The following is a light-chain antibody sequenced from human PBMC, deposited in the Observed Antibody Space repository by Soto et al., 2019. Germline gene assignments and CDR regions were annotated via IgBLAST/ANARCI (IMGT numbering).Light chain of an antibody. CDR2: NAS. Sequence: EIVLTQSPGTLSLSPGERATLSCRASQSVSSSYLAWYQQKPGQAPRLLIYNASKRATGIPARFSGSGSGTDFTLTISSLEPEDFAVYYCQQRLNWPPTVGQGTKGDIK. CDR1: QSVSSSY. CDR3: QQRLNWPPT. V-gene: IGKV3D-20*02. J-gene: IGKJ1*01.